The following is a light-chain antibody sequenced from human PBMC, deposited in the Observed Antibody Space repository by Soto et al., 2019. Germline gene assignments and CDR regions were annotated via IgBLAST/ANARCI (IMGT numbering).Light chain of an antibody. V-gene: IGLV1-40*01. CDR3: QSYDISLSGVV. CDR1: SSNIGADYD. Sequence: QPVLTQPPSVSGAPGQSITISCTGSSSNIGADYDVHWYQQPPGSSPKLLMFDNSNRPSGVPDRFSGSKSGTSASLAITGLQAEDEADYYCQSYDISLSGVVFGGGTKLTVL. J-gene: IGLJ3*02. CDR2: DNS.